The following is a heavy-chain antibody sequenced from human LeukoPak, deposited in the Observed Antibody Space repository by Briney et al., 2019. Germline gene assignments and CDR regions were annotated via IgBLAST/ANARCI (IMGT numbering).Heavy chain of an antibody. J-gene: IGHJ4*02. CDR1: GFTFSSYG. CDR3: ARDSGGPDYGDYFDY. D-gene: IGHD4-17*01. Sequence: GGSLRLSCAASGFTFSSYGMHWVRQAPGKGLEWVANIKQDGSEKYYVDSVKGRFTISRDNAKNSLYLQMNSLRAEDTAVYYCARDSGGPDYGDYFDYWGQGTLVTVSS. CDR2: IKQDGSEK. V-gene: IGHV3-7*01.